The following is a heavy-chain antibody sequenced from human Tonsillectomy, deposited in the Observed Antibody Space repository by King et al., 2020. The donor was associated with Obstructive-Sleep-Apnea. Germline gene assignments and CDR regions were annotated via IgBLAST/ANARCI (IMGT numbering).Heavy chain of an antibody. Sequence: VQLVESGGGVVQPGRSLRHSCAASEFTFSDYTMHWVRQAPGKGLYGVAVISEEGNIEYYAESGKGRLTISRDNSKNTLYLQMNTLRAEDTALYYCAREIRSRNSYWGQGTLVTVSS. CDR1: EFTFSDYT. D-gene: IGHD3-3*02. CDR2: ISEEGNIE. CDR3: AREIRSRNSY. J-gene: IGHJ4*02. V-gene: IGHV3-30*04.